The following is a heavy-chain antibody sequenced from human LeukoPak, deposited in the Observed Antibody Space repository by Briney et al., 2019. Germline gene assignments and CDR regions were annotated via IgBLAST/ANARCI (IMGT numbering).Heavy chain of an antibody. CDR3: ARQPPGYCSGGSCYGDWFDP. Sequence: GASVKVSCKASGYTFTGYYMHWVRQAPGQGLEWMGWINPNSGGTNYAQKFQGRVTMTRDTSISTAYMELSRLRSDDTAVYYRARQPPGYCSGGSCYGDWFDPWGQGTLVTVSS. V-gene: IGHV1-2*02. D-gene: IGHD2-15*01. CDR1: GYTFTGYY. CDR2: INPNSGGT. J-gene: IGHJ5*02.